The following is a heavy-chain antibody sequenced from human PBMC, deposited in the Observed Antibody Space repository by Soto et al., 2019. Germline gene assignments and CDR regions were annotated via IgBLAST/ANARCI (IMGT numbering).Heavy chain of an antibody. CDR2: IYYSGST. CDR3: ARATYYDFWSGYSNWFDP. Sequence: SETLSLTCTVSGGSVSSGSYYWSWIRQPPGKGLEWIGYIYYSGSTNYNPSLKSRVTISVDTSKNQFSLKLSSVTAADTAVYYCARATYYDFWSGYSNWFDPWGQGTLVTVSS. CDR1: GGSVSSGSYY. J-gene: IGHJ5*02. V-gene: IGHV4-61*01. D-gene: IGHD3-3*01.